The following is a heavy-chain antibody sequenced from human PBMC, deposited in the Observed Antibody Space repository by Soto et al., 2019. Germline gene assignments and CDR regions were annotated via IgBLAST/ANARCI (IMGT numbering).Heavy chain of an antibody. V-gene: IGHV4-30-2*01. CDR2: IYHSGST. CDR3: ARDRWFDP. Sequence: PSETLSLTCAVSGGSISSGGYSCNWIRQPPGKGLEWIGYIYHSGSTYYNPSLKSRVTISVDRSKNQFSLKLSSVTAADTAVYYCARDRWFDPWGQGTLVTVSS. J-gene: IGHJ5*02. CDR1: GGSISSGGYS.